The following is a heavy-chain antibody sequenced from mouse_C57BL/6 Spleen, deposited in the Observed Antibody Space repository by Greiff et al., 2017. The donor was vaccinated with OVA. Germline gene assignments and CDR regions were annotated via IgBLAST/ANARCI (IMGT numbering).Heavy chain of an antibody. V-gene: IGHV1-63*01. CDR2: IYPGGGYT. J-gene: IGHJ4*01. CDR3: ARTSYDGYAMDY. Sequence: SGAELVRPGTSVKMSCKASGYTFTNYWIGWAKQRPGHGLEWIGDIYPGGGYTNYNEKFKGKATLAADKSSSTAYMQFSSLTSEDSAIYYCARTSYDGYAMDYWGQGTSVTVSS. CDR1: GYTFTNYW. D-gene: IGHD2-3*01.